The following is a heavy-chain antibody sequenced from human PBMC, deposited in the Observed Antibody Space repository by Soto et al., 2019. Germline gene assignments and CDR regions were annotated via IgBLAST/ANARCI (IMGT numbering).Heavy chain of an antibody. CDR3: ARSGDGSGSYYNFYYYYYMDV. CDR1: GGSISSYY. Sequence: SETLSLTCTVSGGSISSYYWSWIRQPPGKGLEWIGYIYYSGSTNYNPSLKSRVTISVDTSKNQFSLKLSSVTAADTAVYYCARSGDGSGSYYNFYYYYYMDVWGKGTTVTVSS. J-gene: IGHJ6*03. D-gene: IGHD3-10*01. V-gene: IGHV4-59*01. CDR2: IYYSGST.